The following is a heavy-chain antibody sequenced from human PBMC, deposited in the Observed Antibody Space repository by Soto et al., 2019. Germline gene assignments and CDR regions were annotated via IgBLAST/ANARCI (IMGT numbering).Heavy chain of an antibody. V-gene: IGHV4-59*02. CDR3: AREYDYYGMDV. CDR2: MHYTGFS. Sequence: SETLSLTCSFSGDSVTSHYLTWIRQSPEKGLEWIGYMHYTGFSHYNPSLKSRLTISVDRSKNQFTLKLSSVTAADTAVYYCAREYDYYGMDVWGQGTTVTVSS. CDR1: GDSVTSHY. J-gene: IGHJ6*02.